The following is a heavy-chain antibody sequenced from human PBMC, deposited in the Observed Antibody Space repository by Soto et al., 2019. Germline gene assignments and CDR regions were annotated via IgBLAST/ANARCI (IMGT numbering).Heavy chain of an antibody. CDR3: AKRGSGWSHFDY. D-gene: IGHD6-19*01. J-gene: IGHJ4*02. CDR2: ISGSGGST. CDR1: GFTFNSYA. Sequence: EAQLLESGGALVQPGGSLRLSCAASGFTFNSYAMSWVRQAPGKGLEWVSAISGSGGSTYYADSVKGRFTISRDNSKNTLYLQMNSLRAEDTAVYYCAKRGSGWSHFDYWGQGTLVSVSS. V-gene: IGHV3-23*01.